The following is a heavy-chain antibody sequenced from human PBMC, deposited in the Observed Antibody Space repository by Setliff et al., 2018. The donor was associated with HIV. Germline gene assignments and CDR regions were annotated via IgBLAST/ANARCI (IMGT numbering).Heavy chain of an antibody. J-gene: IGHJ4*02. CDR2: ISPYNGNT. CDR1: GYTFTNFG. D-gene: IGHD3-10*01. V-gene: IGHV1-18*01. CDR3: ARGFTYRGYYYGSGSYYNIQQPIDY. Sequence: ASVKVSCKASGYTFTNFGITWVRQAPGQGLEWMGWISPYNGNTNYAPELHGRVTMTTDTSTSTASLELRSLRSDDTAVYYCARGFTYRGYYYGSGSYYNIQQPIDYWGQGTLVTVSS.